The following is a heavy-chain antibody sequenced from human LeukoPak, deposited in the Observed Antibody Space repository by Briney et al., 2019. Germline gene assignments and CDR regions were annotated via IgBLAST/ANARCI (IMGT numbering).Heavy chain of an antibody. CDR3: ASRNPYGSGNH. Sequence: PSETLSLTCAVSGGSISSGGYSWSWIRQPPGKGLEWIGYIYHSGSTYYNPSLKSRVTISVDRSKNQFSLKLSSVTAADTAVYHCASRNPYGSGNHWGQGTLVTVSS. CDR1: GGSISSGGYS. V-gene: IGHV4-30-2*01. J-gene: IGHJ4*02. D-gene: IGHD3-10*01. CDR2: IYHSGST.